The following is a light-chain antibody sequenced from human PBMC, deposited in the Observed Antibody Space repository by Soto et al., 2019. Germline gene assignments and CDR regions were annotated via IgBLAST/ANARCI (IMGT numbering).Light chain of an antibody. CDR2: DVS. J-gene: IGLJ2*01. CDR3: SSYTSSSTPKVV. CDR1: SSDVGGYNY. V-gene: IGLV2-14*01. Sequence: QSALTQPASVSGSPGQSITISCTGTSSDVGGYNYVSWYQQHPGKAPKLIIYDVSNRPSVVSNRFSGSKSGNTASLTISGLQAEDEADYYCSSYTSSSTPKVVFGGGTKLTVL.